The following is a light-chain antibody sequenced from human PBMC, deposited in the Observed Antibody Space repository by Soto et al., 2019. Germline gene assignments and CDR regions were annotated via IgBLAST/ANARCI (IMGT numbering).Light chain of an antibody. CDR3: AAWDDSLNGL. J-gene: IGLJ7*01. CDR1: SSNIGSNT. Sequence: QSVLTQPPSASGTPGQRVTISCSGSSSNIGSNTVNWYQQLPGTAPKLLIYNNNQWPSGVPDRFSGSKSGTSASLAISGLQSEDEADYYCAAWDDSLNGLFGGGTQLTVL. CDR2: NNN. V-gene: IGLV1-44*01.